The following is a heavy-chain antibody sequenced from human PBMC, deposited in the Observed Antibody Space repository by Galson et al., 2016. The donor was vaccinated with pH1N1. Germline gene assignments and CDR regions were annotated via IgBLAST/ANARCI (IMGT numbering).Heavy chain of an antibody. J-gene: IGHJ3*02. D-gene: IGHD3-10*01. Sequence: SETLSLTCAVSGDSINSYYWSWIRQPPGKGLEWIGYVFYTGRTKYNPSLKSRVTISVDTSKNQFSLKLRSVTAADTAVYYCARDETSMLRGISGVLDIWGQGTMVIVS. V-gene: IGHV4-59*01. CDR1: GDSINSYY. CDR3: ARDETSMLRGISGVLDI. CDR2: VFYTGRT.